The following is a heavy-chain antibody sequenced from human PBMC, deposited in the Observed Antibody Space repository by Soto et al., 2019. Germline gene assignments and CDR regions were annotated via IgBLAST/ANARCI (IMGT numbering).Heavy chain of an antibody. Sequence: PGGSLRLSCAASGFTFSSYGMHWVRQAPGKGLERVAVIWYDGSNKYYADSVKGRFTISRDNSKNTLYLQMNSLRAEDTAVYYCARDSSHYDSSGYNSYYFDYWGQGTLVTVSS. CDR1: GFTFSSYG. CDR2: IWYDGSNK. V-gene: IGHV3-33*01. D-gene: IGHD3-22*01. CDR3: ARDSSHYDSSGYNSYYFDY. J-gene: IGHJ4*02.